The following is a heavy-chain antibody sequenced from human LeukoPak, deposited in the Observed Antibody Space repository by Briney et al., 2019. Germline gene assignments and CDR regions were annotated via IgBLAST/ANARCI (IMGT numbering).Heavy chain of an antibody. CDR1: GGSFSGYY. D-gene: IGHD3-22*01. CDR2: INHSGST. J-gene: IGHJ4*02. CDR3: ARDLYYDSSASDY. V-gene: IGHV4-34*01. Sequence: PSETLSLTCAVYGGSFSGYYWSWIRQPPGKGLEWIGEINHSGSTNYNPSPKSRVTISVDTSKNQFSLKLSSVTAADTAVYYCARDLYYDSSASDYWGQGTLVTVSS.